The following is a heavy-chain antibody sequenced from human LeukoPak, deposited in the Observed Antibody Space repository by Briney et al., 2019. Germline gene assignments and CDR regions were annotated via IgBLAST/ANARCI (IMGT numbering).Heavy chain of an antibody. CDR2: IYYSGST. J-gene: IGHJ4*02. V-gene: IGHV4-59*08. D-gene: IGHD2-2*01. CDR1: GSSISTYY. CDR3: ARRYCSSISCLIDY. Sequence: SETLSLTCTVSGSSISTYYWSWIRQPPGKGLEWIGYIYYSGSTNYNPSLKSRVTISVDTSKNQFSLKLSSVTAADTAVYYCARRYCSSISCLIDYWGQGTLVTVSS.